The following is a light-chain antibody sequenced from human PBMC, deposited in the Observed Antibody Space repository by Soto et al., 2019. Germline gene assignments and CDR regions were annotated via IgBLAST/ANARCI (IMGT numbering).Light chain of an antibody. V-gene: IGKV1-5*01. CDR2: DAS. Sequence: DIQMTQSPSTLSASIGDRVTITCRASQSVSSWLAWYQQKPGKAPKLLIYDASSLESGVPSRFSGSGSGTEFTLTISSLQPDDFATYYCLQESNYPLTFGGGTKVEIK. J-gene: IGKJ4*01. CDR3: LQESNYPLT. CDR1: QSVSSW.